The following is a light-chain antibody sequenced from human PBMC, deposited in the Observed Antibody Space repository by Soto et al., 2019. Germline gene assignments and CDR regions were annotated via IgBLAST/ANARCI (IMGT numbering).Light chain of an antibody. CDR2: DAS. V-gene: IGKV1D-13*01. CDR3: QQFNH. Sequence: AIQLTQSPSSLSASVGDRVTITCRASQGIGSALAWYQQKTGKAPDLLIHDASSLESGVPSRFSCSGSGTDFTLTINSLQPEDFATYYCQQFNHFGPGTKVDIK. J-gene: IGKJ3*01. CDR1: QGIGSA.